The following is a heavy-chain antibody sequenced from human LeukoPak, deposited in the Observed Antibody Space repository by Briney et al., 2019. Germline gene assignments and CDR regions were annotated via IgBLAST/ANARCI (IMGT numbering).Heavy chain of an antibody. J-gene: IGHJ4*02. V-gene: IGHV3-48*03. CDR3: ARRFVWAAGTGYYFDY. Sequence: PGGSLRLSCAASGFTFSSYEMNWVRQAPGKGLEWVSYISSSGSTIYYADSVKGRFTISRDNAKNSLYLQMNSLRAEDTAVYYCARRFVWAAGTGYYFDYWGQGTLVTVSS. CDR2: ISSSGSTI. D-gene: IGHD6-13*01. CDR1: GFTFSSYE.